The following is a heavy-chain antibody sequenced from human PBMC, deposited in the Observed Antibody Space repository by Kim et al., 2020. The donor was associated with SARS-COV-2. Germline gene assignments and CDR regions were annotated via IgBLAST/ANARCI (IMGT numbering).Heavy chain of an antibody. CDR2: ISSSSSTI. J-gene: IGHJ4*02. D-gene: IGHD1-1*01. V-gene: IGHV3-48*04. CDR1: GFTFSSYS. CDR3: ARDGGRYNWNDAGIDY. Sequence: GGSLRLSCAASGFTFSSYSMNWVRQAPGKGLEWVSYISSSSSTIYYADSVKGRFTISRDNAKNSLYLQMNSLRAEDTAVYYCARDGGRYNWNDAGIDYWGQGTLVTVSS.